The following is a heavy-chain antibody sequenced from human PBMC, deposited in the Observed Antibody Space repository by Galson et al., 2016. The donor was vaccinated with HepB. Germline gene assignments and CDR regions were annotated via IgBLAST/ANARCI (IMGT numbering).Heavy chain of an antibody. CDR2: IYHDGGT. J-gene: IGHJ3*02. CDR3: ARVTCGGGACQDVFAI. V-gene: IGHV4-4*02. D-gene: IGHD2-21*02. Sequence: VRQPPGQGLEWIGEIYHDGGTNYNPSLKSRLSTSVDKSKNQFSLNLSSVTAADAAVYYCARVTCGGGACQDVFAIWGQGIMVTVSS.